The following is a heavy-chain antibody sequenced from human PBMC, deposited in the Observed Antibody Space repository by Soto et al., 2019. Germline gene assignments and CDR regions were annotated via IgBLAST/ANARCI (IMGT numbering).Heavy chain of an antibody. CDR2: IYPGDSDT. CDR3: ASSRGADSPWYYYYGMDV. V-gene: IGHV5-51*01. CDR1: GYSFTSYW. J-gene: IGHJ6*02. Sequence: PGESLKISCKGSGYSFTSYWIGWVRQMPGKGLEWMGIIYPGDSDTRYSPSFQGQVTISADKSISTAYLQWSSLKASDTAMYYCASSRGADSPWYYYYGMDVWGQGTTVTGSS.